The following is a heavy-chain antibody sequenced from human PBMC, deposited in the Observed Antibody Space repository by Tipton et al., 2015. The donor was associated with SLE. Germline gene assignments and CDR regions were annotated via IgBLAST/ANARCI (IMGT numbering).Heavy chain of an antibody. CDR3: AKAWSSSSYYYYGMDV. V-gene: IGHV3-43*01. Sequence: SLRLSCAASGFTFDDYTMHWVRQAPGKGLEWVSLISWDGGSTYYADSVKGRFTISRDNSKNSLYLQMNSLRTEDTALYYCAKAWSSSSYYYYGMDVWGQGTTVTVSS. J-gene: IGHJ6*02. CDR2: ISWDGGST. CDR1: GFTFDDYT. D-gene: IGHD6-6*01.